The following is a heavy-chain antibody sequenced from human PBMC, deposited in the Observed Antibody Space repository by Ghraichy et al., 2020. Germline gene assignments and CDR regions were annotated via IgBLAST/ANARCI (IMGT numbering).Heavy chain of an antibody. CDR2: IYYNGNT. J-gene: IGHJ6*03. D-gene: IGHD1-26*01. CDR3: ARGLNSGHYYYYYYMDV. V-gene: IGHV4-59*01. Sequence: SETLSLTCTVSGGSISSYYWNWIRQPPGRGLEWIGYIYYNGNTNYNPSLKSRVTISKDTSHNQFSLRLSSVTAADTAVYYCARGLNSGHYYYYYYMDVWGKGITVTV. CDR1: GGSISSYY.